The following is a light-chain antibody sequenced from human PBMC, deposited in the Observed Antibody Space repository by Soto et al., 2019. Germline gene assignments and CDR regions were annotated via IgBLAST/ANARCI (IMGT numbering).Light chain of an antibody. J-gene: IGKJ4*01. Sequence: EIVLTQSPGTLSLSPGERATLSCRASQSVNSNLAWYQQKPGQAPRLLIYDASNRSTGIPVRFSGRGSGTDFTLTISSLGPEDVAVYYCQQIRDWPLTFGGGTKVEIK. CDR3: QQIRDWPLT. V-gene: IGKV3-11*01. CDR1: QSVNSN. CDR2: DAS.